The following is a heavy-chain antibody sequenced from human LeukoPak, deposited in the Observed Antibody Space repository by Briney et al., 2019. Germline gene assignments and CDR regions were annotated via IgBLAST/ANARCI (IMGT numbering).Heavy chain of an antibody. J-gene: IGHJ6*02. D-gene: IGHD3-3*01. CDR3: AVGFLESFTYYYYGMDV. CDR2: IIPIFGTA. Sequence: ASVKVSCKASGGTFSSYAISWVRQAPGQGLEWMGGIIPIFGTANYAQKFQGRVTITADESTSTAYMELSSLRSEDTAVYYCAVGFLESFTYYYYGMDVWGQGTTVTVSS. CDR1: GGTFSSYA. V-gene: IGHV1-69*13.